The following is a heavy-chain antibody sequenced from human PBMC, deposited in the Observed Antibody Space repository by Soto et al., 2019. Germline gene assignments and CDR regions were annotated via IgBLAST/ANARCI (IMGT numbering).Heavy chain of an antibody. CDR2: ISDSGTRT. V-gene: IGHV3-23*01. J-gene: IGHJ4*02. CDR1: GFSITDYA. Sequence: GGSLRLSCSASGFSITDYAMSWVRQAPGKGLEWVSSISDSGTRTFYGDSMKGRFAISRDTSKNTVYMQMNNLRAEDTALYYCAKDGIRKDDYWGKGTVVTVSS. CDR3: AKDGIRKDDY.